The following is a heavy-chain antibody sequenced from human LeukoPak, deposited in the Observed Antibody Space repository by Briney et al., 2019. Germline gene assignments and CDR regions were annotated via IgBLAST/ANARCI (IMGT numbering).Heavy chain of an antibody. Sequence: SETLSLTCTVSGGSISSYYWSWIRQPPGKGLEWIGYIYYSGSTNYNPSLKSRVTISVDTSKNQFSLKLSSVTAADTAVYYCAREIGFGDFLNWFDPWGQGTLVTVSS. J-gene: IGHJ5*02. CDR2: IYYSGST. CDR1: GGSISSYY. CDR3: AREIGFGDFLNWFDP. D-gene: IGHD3-10*01. V-gene: IGHV4-59*01.